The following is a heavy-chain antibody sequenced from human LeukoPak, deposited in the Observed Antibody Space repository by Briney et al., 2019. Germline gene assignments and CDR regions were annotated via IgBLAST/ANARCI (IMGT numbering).Heavy chain of an antibody. Sequence: PSETLSLTCTVSGGSISSYYWSWIRQPPGKGLEWIGYIYHSGSTNYNPSLKSRVTISVDTSKNQFSLKLSSVTAADTAVYYCARLAVFGDAFDIWGQGTMVTVSS. CDR1: GGSISSYY. CDR3: ARLAVFGDAFDI. J-gene: IGHJ3*02. D-gene: IGHD2-21*01. V-gene: IGHV4-59*01. CDR2: IYHSGST.